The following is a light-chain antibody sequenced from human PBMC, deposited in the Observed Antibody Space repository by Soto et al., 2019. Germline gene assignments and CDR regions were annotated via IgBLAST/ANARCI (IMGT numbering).Light chain of an antibody. CDR3: QQLHDYPIT. CDR1: QGISSF. V-gene: IGKV1-9*01. Sequence: GDIVTITCRATQGISSFLAWYQQKPGKAPKLLIYVASSLQSGAPSRFSGSGSGTDFTLTISSLQPEDFATYYCQQLHDYPITFAQGTRLEIK. J-gene: IGKJ5*01. CDR2: VAS.